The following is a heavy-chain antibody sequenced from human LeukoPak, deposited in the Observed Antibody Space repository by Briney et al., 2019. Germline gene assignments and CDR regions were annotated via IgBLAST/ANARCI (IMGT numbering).Heavy chain of an antibody. Sequence: ASVKVSCKASGYTFTSYGISWVRQAPGQGLEWMGWISVHNGKTNYAEKLQGRVTMTTDTFTTTAYMELRSLRSDDTAVYYCARSYFLDYWGQGSLVTVSS. CDR3: ARSYFLDY. CDR2: ISVHNGKT. D-gene: IGHD2/OR15-2a*01. CDR1: GYTFTSYG. V-gene: IGHV1-18*01. J-gene: IGHJ4*02.